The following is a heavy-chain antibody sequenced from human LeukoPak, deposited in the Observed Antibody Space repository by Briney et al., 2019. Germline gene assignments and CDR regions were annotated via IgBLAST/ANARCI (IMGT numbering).Heavy chain of an antibody. J-gene: IGHJ4*02. CDR1: GYTFTSYG. V-gene: IGHV1-18*01. CDR3: ARDSPTIVATTHDFDY. D-gene: IGHD5-12*01. Sequence: ASVKVSCKASGYTFTSYGISWVRQAPGQGLEWMGWISAYNGNTNYAQKLQGRVTMTTDTSTSTAYMELRSLRSDDTAVYYCARDSPTIVATTHDFDYWGQGTLVTVSS. CDR2: ISAYNGNT.